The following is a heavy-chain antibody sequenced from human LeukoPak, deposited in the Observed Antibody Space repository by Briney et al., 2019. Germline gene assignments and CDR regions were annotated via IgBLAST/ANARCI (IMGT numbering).Heavy chain of an antibody. CDR1: VYTFTRYY. D-gene: IGHD4-23*01. CDR3: ARATVVTILDY. Sequence: ASVKVSCKASVYTFTRYYMHWVRQAPGQGVEWMGWIIPNGGGTNYAQKFQGRVTMTRDTSISTAYMELSRLRSDDTAVYYCARATVVTILDYWGQGTLVTVSS. J-gene: IGHJ4*02. CDR2: IIPNGGGT. V-gene: IGHV1-2*02.